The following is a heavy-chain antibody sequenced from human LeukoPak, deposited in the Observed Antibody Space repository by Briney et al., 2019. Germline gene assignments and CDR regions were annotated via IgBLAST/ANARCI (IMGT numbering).Heavy chain of an antibody. D-gene: IGHD1-14*01. V-gene: IGHV3-53*01. J-gene: IGHJ4*02. CDR2: LYSDGNT. Sequence: GGSLRLSCAVSGFTVITNDMTWVRQAPRKGLEWVSVLYSDGNTKYADSVQGRFTISRDNSKNTLYLEMNSLSPDDTAVYYCARGVEPLAANTLAYWGQGTLVTVSS. CDR3: ARGVEPLAANTLAY. CDR1: GFTVITND.